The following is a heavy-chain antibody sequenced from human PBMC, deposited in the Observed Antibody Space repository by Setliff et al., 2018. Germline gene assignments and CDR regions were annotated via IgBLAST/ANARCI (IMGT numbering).Heavy chain of an antibody. CDR2: INTNTGNP. Sequence: GASVKVSCKASGYTFSSYAMNWVRQAPGQGLEWMGWINTNTGNPTYAQGFAGRFVFSLDTSVSTTYLQISSLKAEDTAVYYCARAGEAYGYGGAFDIWGQGTMVTVSS. V-gene: IGHV7-4-1*02. CDR1: GYTFSSYA. J-gene: IGHJ3*02. CDR3: ARAGEAYGYGGAFDI. D-gene: IGHD5-18*01.